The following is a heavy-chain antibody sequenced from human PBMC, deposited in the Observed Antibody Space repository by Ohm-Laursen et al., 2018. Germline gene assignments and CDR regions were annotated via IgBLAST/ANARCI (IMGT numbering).Heavy chain of an antibody. CDR2: IKQDGSEK. CDR3: ARDGDGYLH. J-gene: IGHJ4*02. V-gene: IGHV3-7*01. CDR1: GFTFSSYW. Sequence: RLSCAASGFTFSSYWMTWVRQAPGKGLEWVANIKQDGSEKYYVDSVKGRFTISRDNAKNSLYLQMSSLTAEDTAVYFCARDGDGYLHWGQGTLVTVSS. D-gene: IGHD2-21*01.